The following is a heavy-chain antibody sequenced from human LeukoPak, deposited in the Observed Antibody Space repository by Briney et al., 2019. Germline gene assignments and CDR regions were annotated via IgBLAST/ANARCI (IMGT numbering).Heavy chain of an antibody. D-gene: IGHD5-12*01. CDR2: INHSGST. V-gene: IGHV4-34*01. CDR1: GGSFSGYY. J-gene: IGHJ4*02. CDR3: AGEEWRWLRRYYFDY. Sequence: PSETLSLTCAVYGGSFSGYYWSWIRQPPGKGLEWIGEINHSGSTNYNPSLKSRVTISVDTSKNQFSLKLSSVTAADTAVYYCAGEEWRWLRRYYFDYWGQGTLVTVSS.